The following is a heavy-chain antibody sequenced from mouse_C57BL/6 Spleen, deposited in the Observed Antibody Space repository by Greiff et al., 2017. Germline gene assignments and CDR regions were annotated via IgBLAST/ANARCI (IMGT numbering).Heavy chain of an antibody. CDR3: ARHYYGNSYFDY. CDR1: GYAFSSYW. V-gene: IGHV1-80*01. D-gene: IGHD2-1*01. J-gene: IGHJ2*01. CDR2: IYPGDGDT. Sequence: VQLQQSGAELVKPGASVKISCKASGYAFSSYWMNWVKQRPGKGLEWIGQIYPGDGDTNYNGKFKGKATLTADKSSSTAYMQLSSLTSEDSAVYFCARHYYGNSYFDYWGQGTTLTVSS.